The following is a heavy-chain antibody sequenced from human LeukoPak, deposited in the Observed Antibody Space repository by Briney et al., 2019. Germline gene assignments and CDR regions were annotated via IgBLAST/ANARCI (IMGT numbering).Heavy chain of an antibody. J-gene: IGHJ5*02. Sequence: SETLSLTCAVYGGSFSGYYWSWIRQPPGKGLEWIGEINHSGSTNYNPSLKSRVTISVDTSKNQFSLKLSSVTAADTAVYYCASGGRYGGKRGWFDPWGQGTLVTVSS. CDR2: INHSGST. CDR1: GGSFSGYY. D-gene: IGHD4-23*01. V-gene: IGHV4-34*01. CDR3: ASGGRYGGKRGWFDP.